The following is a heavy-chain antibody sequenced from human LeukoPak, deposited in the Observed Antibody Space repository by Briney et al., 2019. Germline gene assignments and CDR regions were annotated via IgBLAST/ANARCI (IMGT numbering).Heavy chain of an antibody. J-gene: IGHJ6*03. V-gene: IGHV4-59*12. D-gene: IGHD2-2*03. CDR3: ARVGYCSSTSCPPPIEDYYYYMDV. CDR1: GGSLSSYY. Sequence: SETLSLTCTVSGGSLSSYYWTWIRQPPGKGLEWIGYIYYTGSTSYNPSLKSRVTISVQTSKNQFSLKLSSVTAADTAVYYCARVGYCSSTSCPPPIEDYYYYMDVWGKGTTVTVSS. CDR2: IYYTGST.